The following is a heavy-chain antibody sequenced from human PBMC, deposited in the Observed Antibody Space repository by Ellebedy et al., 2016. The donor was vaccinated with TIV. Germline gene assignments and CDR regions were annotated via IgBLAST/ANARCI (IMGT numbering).Heavy chain of an antibody. J-gene: IGHJ2*01. V-gene: IGHV4-39*07. Sequence: SETLSLTXSVSGDSVISSSYYWGWIRQPPGKGLEWIGIVYYNGVTHYNPSLKSRVTMSLDTSRNQFSLKLTSLTAADTAVYYCASPDNGRWYYGSGNHHLDWYFDLWGRGSLVIVSS. D-gene: IGHD3-10*01. CDR1: GDSVISSSYY. CDR2: VYYNGVT. CDR3: ASPDNGRWYYGSGNHHLDWYFDL.